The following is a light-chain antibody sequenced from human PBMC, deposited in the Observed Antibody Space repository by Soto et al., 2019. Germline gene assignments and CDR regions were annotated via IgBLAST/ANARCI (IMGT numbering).Light chain of an antibody. J-gene: IGKJ4*02. V-gene: IGKV1-39*01. Sequence: TQITQSPLSLSASVGAKIIITCRASRHVGSDVSWYQQKPGQAPKLVIYAASNLDTGVPSRFSGSGSGTDFTLTISSLQPEDFAIYYCQQSYSNPPTFGRGTKVDIK. CDR2: AAS. CDR3: QQSYSNPPT. CDR1: RHVGSD.